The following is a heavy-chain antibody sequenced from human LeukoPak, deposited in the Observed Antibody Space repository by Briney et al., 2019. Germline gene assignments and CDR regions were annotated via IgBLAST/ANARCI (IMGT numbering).Heavy chain of an antibody. D-gene: IGHD6-19*01. CDR3: ARGTDSSGWYGVSFDY. Sequence: PSETLSLTCTVSGSSISSYYWSWIRQPPGKGLEWIGYIYYSGSTNCNPSLKSRVTISVDTSKNQFSLKLSSVTAADTAVYYCARGTDSSGWYGVSFDYWGQGTLVTVSS. CDR2: IYYSGST. CDR1: GSSISSYY. J-gene: IGHJ4*02. V-gene: IGHV4-59*01.